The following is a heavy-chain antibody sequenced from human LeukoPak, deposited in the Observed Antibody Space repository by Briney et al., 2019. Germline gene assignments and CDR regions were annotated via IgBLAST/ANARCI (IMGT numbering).Heavy chain of an antibody. Sequence: PSETLSLTCAVSGGSISSSNWWSWVRQPPGKGLEWIGEIYHSGSTNYNPSLKSRVTISVDKSKNQFSLKLSSVTAADTAVYYCASVNYYDSSGYHRDYWGQGTLVTVSS. D-gene: IGHD3-22*01. CDR1: GGSISSSNW. CDR3: ASVNYYDSSGYHRDY. CDR2: IYHSGST. J-gene: IGHJ4*02. V-gene: IGHV4-4*02.